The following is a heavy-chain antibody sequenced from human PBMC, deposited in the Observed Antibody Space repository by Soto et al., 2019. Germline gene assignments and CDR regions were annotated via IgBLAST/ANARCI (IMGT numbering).Heavy chain of an antibody. V-gene: IGHV4-39*07. CDR2: INHVGGT. D-gene: IGHD3-16*01. J-gene: IGHJ5*02. CDR3: VRIRYQLPSSVLWLDP. CDR1: GASITSTTYF. Sequence: SETLSLTCTLSGASITSTTYFWAWIRQPPGKGLGWIGEINHVGGTNYNPSLKSRVTMSVDTSQNQFSLRLISVTAADTAMYFCVRIRYQLPSSVLWLDPWGQGTPVTVSS.